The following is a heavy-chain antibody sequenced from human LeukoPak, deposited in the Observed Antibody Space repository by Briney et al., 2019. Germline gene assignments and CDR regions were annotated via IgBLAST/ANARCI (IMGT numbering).Heavy chain of an antibody. Sequence: SQTLSLTCAISGDSVSSNSAAWNWIRQSPSRGLEWLGRTYYRSKWYDDYAPSVKSRIAINPDTSKNQFSLQLNSVTPEDTAVYYCARVGYRSSTSCPPSGYYYGMDVWGQGTTVTVSS. D-gene: IGHD2-2*01. CDR1: GDSVSSNSAA. J-gene: IGHJ6*02. CDR3: ARVGYRSSTSCPPSGYYYGMDV. CDR2: TYYRSKWYD. V-gene: IGHV6-1*01.